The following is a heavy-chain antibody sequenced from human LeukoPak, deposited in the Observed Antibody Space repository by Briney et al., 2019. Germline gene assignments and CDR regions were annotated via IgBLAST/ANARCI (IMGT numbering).Heavy chain of an antibody. CDR3: ARGVVVVTFDAFDL. CDR1: GFTFSTYE. D-gene: IGHD2-21*02. J-gene: IGHJ2*01. Sequence: GGSLRLSCAASGFTFSTYEMNWVRQAPGKGLEWVSYISSRGGTMYYAASVKGRFTISRGNAKNSLYLQMNSLRAEDTAVYYCARGVVVVTFDAFDLWGRGTLVTVSS. CDR2: ISSRGGTM. V-gene: IGHV3-48*03.